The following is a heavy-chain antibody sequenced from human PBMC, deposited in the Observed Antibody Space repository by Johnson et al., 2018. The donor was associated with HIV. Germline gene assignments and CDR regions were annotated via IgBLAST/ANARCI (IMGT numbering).Heavy chain of an antibody. CDR2: IRYDGSNK. J-gene: IGHJ3*02. D-gene: IGHD6-13*01. CDR3: AKYRQQLVRSAFDI. CDR1: GFTFSDYG. V-gene: IGHV3-30*02. Sequence: QVQLLESGGGVVRPGGYLRLSCAASGFTFSDYGMHWVRQAPGKGLEWVAFIRYDGSNKYYADSVKGRFTLSRDNSKNTLYLQMSSLRVEDTAVYYCAKYRQQLVRSAFDIWGQGTMVTVSS.